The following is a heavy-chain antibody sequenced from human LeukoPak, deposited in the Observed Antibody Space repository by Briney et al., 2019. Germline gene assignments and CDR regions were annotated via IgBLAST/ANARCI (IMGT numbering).Heavy chain of an antibody. D-gene: IGHD2-2*02. CDR1: GGSISSGGYY. CDR3: ARAPRQIVVVPAAIFWFDP. J-gene: IGHJ5*02. Sequence: PSETLSLTCTVSGGSISSGGYYWSWLRQPPGKGLEWIGYIYHSGSTYYNPSLKSRVTISVDRSKNQFSLKLSSVTAADTAVYYCARAPRQIVVVPAAIFWFDPWGQGTLVTVSS. CDR2: IYHSGST. V-gene: IGHV4-30-2*01.